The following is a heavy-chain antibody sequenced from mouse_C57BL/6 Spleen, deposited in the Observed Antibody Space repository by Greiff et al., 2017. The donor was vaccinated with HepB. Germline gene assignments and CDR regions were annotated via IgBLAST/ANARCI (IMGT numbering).Heavy chain of an antibody. D-gene: IGHD2-5*01. CDR3: TTPSAYYSNYAFAY. CDR1: GFNIKDYY. J-gene: IGHJ3*01. CDR2: IDPEDGDT. V-gene: IGHV14-1*01. Sequence: DVQLQESGAELVRPGASVKLSCTASGFNIKDYYMHWVKQRPEQGLEWIGRIDPEDGDTEYAPKFQGKATMTADTSSNTAYLQLSSLTSEDTAVYYCTTPSAYYSNYAFAYWGQGTLVTVAA.